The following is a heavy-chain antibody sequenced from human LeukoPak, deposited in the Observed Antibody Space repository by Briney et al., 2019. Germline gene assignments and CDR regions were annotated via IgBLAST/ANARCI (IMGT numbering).Heavy chain of an antibody. Sequence: GGSLRLSCAASGFTFSSYAMSWVRQAPGKGLEWVSAISGSGGGTYYADSVKGRFTISRDNSKNTLYLQMNSLRAEDTAVYYCAKVLHFGYYYMDVWGKGTTVTVSS. J-gene: IGHJ6*03. CDR2: ISGSGGGT. V-gene: IGHV3-23*01. D-gene: IGHD2/OR15-2a*01. CDR3: AKVLHFGYYYMDV. CDR1: GFTFSSYA.